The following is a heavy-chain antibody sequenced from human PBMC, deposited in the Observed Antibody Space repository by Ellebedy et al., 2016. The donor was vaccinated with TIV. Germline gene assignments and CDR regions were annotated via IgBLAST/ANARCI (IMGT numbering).Heavy chain of an antibody. Sequence: MPSETLSLTCVVYGGSFSGYYWSWIRQPPGKGLEWIGEINHSGSTNYNPSLKSRVTISVDTSKNQFSLKLSSVTAADTAVYYCARLTGTTRDGWYFDLWGRGTLVTVSS. D-gene: IGHD1-7*01. V-gene: IGHV4-34*01. CDR1: GGSFSGYY. CDR2: INHSGST. CDR3: ARLTGTTRDGWYFDL. J-gene: IGHJ2*01.